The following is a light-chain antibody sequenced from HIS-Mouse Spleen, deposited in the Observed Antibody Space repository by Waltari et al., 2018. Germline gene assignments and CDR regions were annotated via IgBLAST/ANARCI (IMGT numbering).Light chain of an antibody. J-gene: IGLJ2*01. CDR2: EVS. Sequence: QSALTQPPSVSGSPGQSVTISCTGTSSDVGSYNRVSWYQQPPGTAPKLLIYEVSNRPPVVPDRFSGSKSGNTASLTISGLQAEDEADYYFSLYTSSSTLVFGGGTKLTVL. V-gene: IGLV2-18*01. CDR3: SLYTSSSTLV. CDR1: SSDVGSYNR.